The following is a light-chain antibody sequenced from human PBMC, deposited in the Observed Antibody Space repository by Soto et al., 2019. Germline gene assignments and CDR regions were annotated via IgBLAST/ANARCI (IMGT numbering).Light chain of an antibody. Sequence: DIQMTQSPSSLSASLGDRVTITCRASQGIGNYLAWYQLQPGKVPKLLIYAASTLQSGVPSRFSGSGSGTDFTLTISSLQPEDVATYFCPKYNSAPRTFGQGTKVEI. J-gene: IGKJ1*01. CDR3: PKYNSAPRT. V-gene: IGKV1-27*01. CDR1: QGIGNY. CDR2: AAS.